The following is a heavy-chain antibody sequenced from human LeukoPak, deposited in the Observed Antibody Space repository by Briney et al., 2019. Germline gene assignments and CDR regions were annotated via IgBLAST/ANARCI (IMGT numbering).Heavy chain of an antibody. CDR2: IRTSSSHI. D-gene: IGHD5-18*01. J-gene: IGHJ4*02. CDR1: GFTFSTYS. CDR3: ARRATTERGYSYGLHY. Sequence: GRSMRLSCAASGFTFSTYSMNWVRQAPERGLEWVASIRTSSSHIYYASSVAGRLTICRHTATHSIYLQIDSLRAEDTAVYYCARRATTERGYSYGLHYWGQGTLVTVS. V-gene: IGHV3-21*01.